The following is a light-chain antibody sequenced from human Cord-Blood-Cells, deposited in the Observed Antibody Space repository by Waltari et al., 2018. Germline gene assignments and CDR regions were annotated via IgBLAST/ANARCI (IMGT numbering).Light chain of an antibody. CDR1: SSDVGRYNL. J-gene: IGLJ3*02. V-gene: IGLV2-23*01. CDR3: CSYAGSSTWV. Sequence: QSALTQPASVSGSPGQSLTISYTATSSDVGRYNLVSWYQQHPGKAPKLMIYEDSKRPSGVSNRFAGSKSGNTASLTISGLQAEDEADYYCCSYAGSSTWVFGGGTKLTVL. CDR2: EDS.